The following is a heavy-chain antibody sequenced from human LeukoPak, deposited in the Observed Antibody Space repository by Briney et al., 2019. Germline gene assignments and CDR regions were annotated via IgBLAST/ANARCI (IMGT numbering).Heavy chain of an antibody. V-gene: IGHV3-23*01. CDR2: ISATGATT. Sequence: GGSLRLSCAASGFTFSSYAMGWVRQAPGKGLEWVSAISATGATTYHADSVKGRFMISRDNSKSSLYLQMNSLRAEDTAIYYCAKDFYGDYPNWFDPWGQGTLVTVSS. D-gene: IGHD4-17*01. CDR1: GFTFSSYA. CDR3: AKDFYGDYPNWFDP. J-gene: IGHJ5*02.